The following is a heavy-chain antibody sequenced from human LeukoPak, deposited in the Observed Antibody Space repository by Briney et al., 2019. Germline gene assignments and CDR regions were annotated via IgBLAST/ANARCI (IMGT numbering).Heavy chain of an antibody. D-gene: IGHD6-13*01. CDR1: GGSTSSYY. CDR3: ARVTIAAAGTFWFDP. V-gene: IGHV4-59*01. Sequence: SETLSLTCTVSGGSTSSYYWSWIRQPPGKGLEWIGYIYYSGSTNYNPSLKSRVTISVDTSKNQFSLKLSSVTAADTAVYYCARVTIAAAGTFWFDPWGQGTLVTVSS. CDR2: IYYSGST. J-gene: IGHJ5*02.